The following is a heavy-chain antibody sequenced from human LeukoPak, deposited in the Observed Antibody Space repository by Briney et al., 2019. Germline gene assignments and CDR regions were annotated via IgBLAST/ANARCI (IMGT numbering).Heavy chain of an antibody. V-gene: IGHV3-30*02. CDR2: IRYDGSNK. CDR3: ANAQQYYYDSSGPWDY. CDR1: GFTFSSYG. D-gene: IGHD3-22*01. Sequence: GGSLRLSCAASGFTFSSYGMHWDRQAPGKGLEWVAFIRYDGSNKYYADSVKGRFTISRDNSKNTLYLQMNSLRAEDTAVYYCANAQQYYYDSSGPWDYWGQGTLVTVSS. J-gene: IGHJ4*02.